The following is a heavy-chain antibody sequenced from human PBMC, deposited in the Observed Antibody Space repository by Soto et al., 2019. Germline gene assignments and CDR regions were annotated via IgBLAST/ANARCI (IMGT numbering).Heavy chain of an antibody. CDR3: ARWSILDY. CDR2: ISGSDGKT. D-gene: IGHD1-26*01. J-gene: IGHJ4*02. V-gene: IGHV3-23*01. Sequence: EVQLLESGGGLVRPGGSLRLSCTASGFSFRSYALSWVRQAPGKGLEWVSTISGSDGKTYYADSVKGRFSISRDTSKNTLYLEMTSLRVEDTAVYYCARWSILDYWGQGTRVTVS. CDR1: GFSFRSYA.